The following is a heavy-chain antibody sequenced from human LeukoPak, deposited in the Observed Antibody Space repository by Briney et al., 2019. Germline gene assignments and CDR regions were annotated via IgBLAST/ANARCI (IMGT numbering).Heavy chain of an antibody. V-gene: IGHV3-21*04. Sequence: GGSLRLSCAASGFTFSGYSMNWVRQAPGKGLEWDSSISSTSSSIYYADSVKGRFTISRDNSKNTLFLQMNSLRVEDTALYYCARVTARPAQDDFFDYWGQGSLVTVSS. CDR2: ISSTSSSI. J-gene: IGHJ4*02. CDR1: GFTFSGYS. D-gene: IGHD5-24*01. CDR3: ARVTARPAQDDFFDY.